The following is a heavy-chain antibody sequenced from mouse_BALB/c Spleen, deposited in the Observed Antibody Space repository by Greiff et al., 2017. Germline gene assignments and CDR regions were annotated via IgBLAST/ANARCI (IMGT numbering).Heavy chain of an antibody. D-gene: IGHD2-10*02. Sequence: VQLQQSGPELVKPGASVKIPCKASGYTFTDYNMDWVKQSHGKSLEWIGDINPNNGGTIYNQKFKGKATLTVDKSSSTAYMELRSLTSEDTAVYYCARKKYGNYWFAYWGQGTLVTVSA. CDR3: ARKKYGNYWFAY. CDR1: GYTFTDYN. J-gene: IGHJ3*01. V-gene: IGHV1-18*01. CDR2: INPNNGGT.